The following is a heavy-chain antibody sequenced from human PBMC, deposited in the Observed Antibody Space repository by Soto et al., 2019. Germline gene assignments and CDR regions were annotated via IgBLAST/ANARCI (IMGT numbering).Heavy chain of an antibody. J-gene: IGHJ4*02. CDR2: ISWNSGSI. D-gene: IGHD3-22*01. Sequence: EVQLVESGGGLVQPGRSLRLSCAASGFTFDDYAMHWVRQAPGKGLEWVSGISWNSGSIGYADSVKGRFTISRDNAKNSVYLQMNSLRAEDTALYYCAKDYYDSSGYYYVDYWGQGTLVTVSS. V-gene: IGHV3-9*01. CDR1: GFTFDDYA. CDR3: AKDYYDSSGYYYVDY.